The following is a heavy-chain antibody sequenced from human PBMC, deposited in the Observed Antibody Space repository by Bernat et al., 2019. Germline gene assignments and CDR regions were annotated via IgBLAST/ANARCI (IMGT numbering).Heavy chain of an antibody. CDR2: IYYSGST. J-gene: IGHJ2*01. CDR1: GGSISSYY. D-gene: IGHD3-22*01. CDR3: ARVHYYDSRGYYLGSGGWDFDL. Sequence: QVQLQESGPGLVKPSETLSLTCTVSGGSISSYYWSWIRQPPGKGLAWIGYIYYSGSTNYNPPLKSRVPISVDASKNQFSLKLSSVTAAETAVYYCARVHYYDSRGYYLGSGGWDFDLWGRGTRVTVSS. V-gene: IGHV4-59*01.